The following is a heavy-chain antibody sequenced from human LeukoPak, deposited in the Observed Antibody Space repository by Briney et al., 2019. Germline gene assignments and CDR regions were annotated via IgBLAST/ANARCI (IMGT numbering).Heavy chain of an antibody. V-gene: IGHV3-23*01. J-gene: IGHJ4*02. D-gene: IGHD5-24*01. CDR3: AKDRGFTLRDGGMLDY. CDR1: GFSFSTFA. Sequence: GGSLRLSCAASGFSFSTFAMNWVRQVPGKGLEWVSGISGRGGDTYDAESVRGRFTISRDDSKNPLYLQMTSLRAEDTAIYYCAKDRGFTLRDGGMLDYWGQGTLVTVSS. CDR2: ISGRGGDT.